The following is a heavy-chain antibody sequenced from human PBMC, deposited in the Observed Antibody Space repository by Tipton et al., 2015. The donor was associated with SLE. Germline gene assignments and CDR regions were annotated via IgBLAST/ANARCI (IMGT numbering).Heavy chain of an antibody. V-gene: IGHV4-4*08. D-gene: IGHD6-13*01. Sequence: TLSLTCNVSGVSISTYYWSWIRQPPGKGLEWIGYIYPTGSTNYNPSLKSRVTISVDTSKNQFSLKLSSVTAADTAVYYCARDRRLIAAPSFWWYFDLWGRGTLVTVSS. J-gene: IGHJ2*01. CDR1: GVSISTYY. CDR3: ARDRRLIAAPSFWWYFDL. CDR2: IYPTGST.